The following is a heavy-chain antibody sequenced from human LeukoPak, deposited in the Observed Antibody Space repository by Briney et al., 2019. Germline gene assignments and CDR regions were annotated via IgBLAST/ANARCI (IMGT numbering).Heavy chain of an antibody. CDR2: ISSSSIYI. CDR1: GFTFSSYT. D-gene: IGHD4-11*01. V-gene: IGHV3-21*01. CDR3: ARDPWVGVTTDY. J-gene: IGHJ4*02. Sequence: KHGESLKISCAASGFTFSSYTMNWVRQAPGKGLEWVSSISSSSIYIYYADSVKGRFTISRDNAKNSLYLQMNSLRAEDTVVYYCARDPWVGVTTDYWGQGTLVTVSS.